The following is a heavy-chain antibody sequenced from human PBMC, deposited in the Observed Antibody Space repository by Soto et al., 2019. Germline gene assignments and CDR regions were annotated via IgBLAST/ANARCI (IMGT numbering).Heavy chain of an antibody. CDR3: ARGGDYYDSSGYSRFDY. D-gene: IGHD3-22*01. J-gene: IGHJ4*02. CDR1: GFTFSSYG. V-gene: IGHV3-33*01. Sequence: VQLVESGGGVVQPGRSLRLSCAASGFTFSSYGMHWVRQAPGKGLEWVAVIWYDGSNKYYADSVKGRFTISRDNSKNTLYLQMNSLRAEDTAVYYCARGGDYYDSSGYSRFDYWCQGTLVTVSS. CDR2: IWYDGSNK.